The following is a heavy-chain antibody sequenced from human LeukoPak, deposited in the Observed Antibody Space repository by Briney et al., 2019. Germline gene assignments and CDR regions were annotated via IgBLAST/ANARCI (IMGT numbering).Heavy chain of an antibody. Sequence: SETLSLTCTVSDGSIRSGIYHWSWIRQPAGKGLEWIGRISTSGSTNYNPSLKSRVTISVDTSKNQFSLKLTSVTAADTAVYYCARQGARNAFDIWGQGTMVTVSS. CDR2: ISTSGST. D-gene: IGHD3-16*01. CDR3: ARQGARNAFDI. CDR1: DGSIRSGIYH. J-gene: IGHJ3*02. V-gene: IGHV4-61*02.